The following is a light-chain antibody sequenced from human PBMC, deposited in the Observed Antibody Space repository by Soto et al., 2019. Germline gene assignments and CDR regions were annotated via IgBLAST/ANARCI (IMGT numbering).Light chain of an antibody. CDR1: QSVGSN. CDR2: ASS. V-gene: IGKV3-15*01. J-gene: IGKJ4*01. CDR3: QQYGDWPLT. Sequence: EIVLTQSPATLSVSPGERATLSCRASQSVGSNFAWYQQKPGQAPRLLIFASSPRATGVPARFSGSGSGREFTLTISSLQSEDFAVYYCQQYGDWPLTFGGGAKVEIE.